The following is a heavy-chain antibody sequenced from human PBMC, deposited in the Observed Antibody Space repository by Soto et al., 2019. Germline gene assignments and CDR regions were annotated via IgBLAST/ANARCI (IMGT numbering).Heavy chain of an antibody. J-gene: IGHJ6*02. CDR3: AKCAGGALEKTYYYYYGMDV. CDR1: GFTFSSYG. D-gene: IGHD3-10*01. Sequence: GGSLRLSCAASGFTFSSYGMHWARQAPGKGLEWVAVISYDGSNKYYADSVKGRFTISRDNSKNTLYLQMNSLRAEDTAVYYCAKCAGGALEKTYYYYYGMDVWGQGTTVTVSS. CDR2: ISYDGSNK. V-gene: IGHV3-30*18.